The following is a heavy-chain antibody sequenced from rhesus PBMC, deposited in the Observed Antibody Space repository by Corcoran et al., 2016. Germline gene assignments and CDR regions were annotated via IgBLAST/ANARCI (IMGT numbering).Heavy chain of an antibody. V-gene: IGHV4S2*01. CDR1: GASISSNY. J-gene: IGHJ5-2*02. CDR2: IYGSGGTT. D-gene: IGHD3-34*01. Sequence: QVQLQESGPGLVKPSETLPLTCAVSGASISSNYWSWIRPAPGKGLGWIGSIYGSGGTTDYNPPLKSQVTISLDTSKNQFSLKLSSVTAADTAVYYCARDGGSTGVIIRPQYNSLDVWGRGVLVTVSS. CDR3: ARDGGSTGVIIRPQYNSLDV.